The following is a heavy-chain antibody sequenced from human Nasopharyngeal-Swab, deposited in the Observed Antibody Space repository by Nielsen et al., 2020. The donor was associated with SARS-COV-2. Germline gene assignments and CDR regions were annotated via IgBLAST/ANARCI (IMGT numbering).Heavy chain of an antibody. D-gene: IGHD1-26*01. Sequence: SETLSLTCTVSGASISSGDYYWSWIRQPPGKGLEWIGYIYCSGSTYYNPSLKSRVTISVDTSKNQFSLKLSSVTAADTAVYYCARVRRELPNFDYWGQGTLVTVSS. CDR1: GASISSGDYY. CDR2: IYCSGST. CDR3: ARVRRELPNFDY. V-gene: IGHV4-30-4*01. J-gene: IGHJ4*02.